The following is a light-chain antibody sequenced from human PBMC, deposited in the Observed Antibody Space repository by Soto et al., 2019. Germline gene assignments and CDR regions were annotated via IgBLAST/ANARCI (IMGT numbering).Light chain of an antibody. J-gene: IGKJ1*01. CDR2: GVS. CDR1: QTVNANF. Sequence: TVSFAPVERDTLYCRSSQTVNANFLAWYQQKPGQAPKLLIYGVSNRAPGIPDRFSGSGSGTDSPLTISRREPEDFAEYYCHHPGDPLTFGQGTKVDIK. V-gene: IGKV3-20*01. CDR3: HHPGDPLT.